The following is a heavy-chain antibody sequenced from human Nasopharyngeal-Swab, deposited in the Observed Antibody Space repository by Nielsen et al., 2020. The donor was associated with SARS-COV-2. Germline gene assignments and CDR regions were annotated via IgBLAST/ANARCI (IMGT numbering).Heavy chain of an antibody. CDR3: ARAGRVGDAYTGLGV. Sequence: GSLRLSCSVSGGSFNGFYWNWIRQPPGKGLEWIGEINHNERTNYNPSLKSRVTMSVDTSTNQAPLKLNSLTATDTAVYYCARAGRVGDAYTGLGVWGQGTTATVSS. CDR1: GGSFNGFY. V-gene: IGHV4-34*01. J-gene: IGHJ6*02. CDR2: INHNERT. D-gene: IGHD5-24*01.